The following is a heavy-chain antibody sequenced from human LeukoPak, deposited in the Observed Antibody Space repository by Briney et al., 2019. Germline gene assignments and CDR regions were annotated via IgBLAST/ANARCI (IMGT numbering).Heavy chain of an antibody. Sequence: PSETLSLTWTVSGGSISSSSYYWGWIRQPPGKGLEWIGSIYFSGTTYYNPSLQSRVTISVDTAKNQFSLKVTSVTAADTAAYYCARDAHYTGVSCYSPYNWFDPWGQGTLVTVSS. J-gene: IGHJ5*02. CDR3: ARDAHYTGVSCYSPYNWFDP. CDR1: GGSISSSSYY. V-gene: IGHV4-39*07. D-gene: IGHD2-15*01. CDR2: IYFSGTT.